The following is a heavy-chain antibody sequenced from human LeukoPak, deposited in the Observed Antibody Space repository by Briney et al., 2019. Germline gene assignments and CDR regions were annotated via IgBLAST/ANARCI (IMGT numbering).Heavy chain of an antibody. J-gene: IGHJ6*02. D-gene: IGHD4-17*01. CDR1: GFTFSSYE. V-gene: IGHV3-48*03. CDR2: ISGSGKTI. Sequence: GGSLRLSCAASGFTFSSYEMNWVRQAPGKGLEWVSYISGSGKTIYYADSVKGRFIGSRDNAKNSLYLQMNSLRAEDTAVYYCARSYGGFYYYGMDVWGQGTRSPSP. CDR3: ARSYGGFYYYGMDV.